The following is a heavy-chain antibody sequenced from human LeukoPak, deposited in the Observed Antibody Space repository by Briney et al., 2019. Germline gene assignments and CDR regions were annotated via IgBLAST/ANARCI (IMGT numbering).Heavy chain of an antibody. CDR1: GGTFSSYA. CDR2: IIPIFGTA. CDR3: ARVWNYYDSSGYSHPDY. Sequence: SVKVSCKASGGTFSSYAISWVRQAPGQGLEWMGGIIPIFGTANYAQKFQGRVTITADESTSTAYMELSSLRSEDTAVYYCARVWNYYDSSGYSHPDYWGQGTLVTVSS. J-gene: IGHJ4*02. D-gene: IGHD3-22*01. V-gene: IGHV1-69*13.